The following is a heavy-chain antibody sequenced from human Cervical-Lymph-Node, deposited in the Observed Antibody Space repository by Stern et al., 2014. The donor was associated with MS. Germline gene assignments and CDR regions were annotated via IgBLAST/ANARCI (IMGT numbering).Heavy chain of an antibody. CDR2: ITPADSDS. CDR3: ARRRVAAAGTPYFDF. D-gene: IGHD6-25*01. V-gene: IGHV5-51*01. CDR1: GYNFADYW. Sequence: EVQLVQSGAELKKPGESLKISCKASGYNFADYWIGWVRQLPGKDLAWMGIITPADSDSRYIPSFEGQFTMSVDKSTSIAYLHWASLKASDTAMFYCARRRVAAAGTPYFDFWGQGTLVTVSS. J-gene: IGHJ4*02.